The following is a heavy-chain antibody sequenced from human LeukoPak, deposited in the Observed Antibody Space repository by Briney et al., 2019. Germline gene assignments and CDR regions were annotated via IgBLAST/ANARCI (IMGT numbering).Heavy chain of an antibody. CDR1: GYTFTSYY. CDR3: ARAPGDDFWSGPYYYYGMDV. D-gene: IGHD3-3*01. Sequence: ASVKVSCKASGYTFTSYYMHWVRQAPGQGLEWMGIINPSGGSTSYAQKFQGGVTMTRDTSTSTVYMELSSLRSEDTAVYYCARAPGDDFWSGPYYYYGMDVWGQGTTVTVSS. V-gene: IGHV1-46*01. J-gene: IGHJ6*02. CDR2: INPSGGST.